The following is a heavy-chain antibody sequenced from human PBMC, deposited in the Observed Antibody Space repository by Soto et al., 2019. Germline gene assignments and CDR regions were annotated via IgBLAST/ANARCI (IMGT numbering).Heavy chain of an antibody. J-gene: IGHJ6*02. V-gene: IGHV3-23*01. CDR2: ISGSGGDK. CDR1: GFTFSSYA. CDR3: AKGREVVRHYHYSGVDV. Sequence: EVQLLESGGDLVQPGGSLRLSCAASGFTFSSYAMSWVRQAPGKGLEWISTISGSGGDKYYADSVKGRFSLSRDNSRDTLDVQLNSLRAEDTAVYYCAKGREVVRHYHYSGVDVWGQGTTVTVSS. D-gene: IGHD2-15*01.